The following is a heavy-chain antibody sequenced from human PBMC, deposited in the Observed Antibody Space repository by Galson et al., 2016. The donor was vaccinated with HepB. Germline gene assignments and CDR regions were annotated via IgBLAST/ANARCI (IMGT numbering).Heavy chain of an antibody. CDR3: AKAILLGRGMDV. V-gene: IGHV6-1*01. J-gene: IGHJ6*02. CDR2: TYYRSQWDS. CDR1: GDSVSNNAAA. D-gene: IGHD3-10*01. Sequence: CAISGDSVSNNAAAWIWIRQSPSRGLEWLGRTYYRSQWDSDYAVSVKSRITIYSDTSKNLFSLQLNSVTPEDTAVYYCAKAILLGRGMDVWGQGTAVTVSS.